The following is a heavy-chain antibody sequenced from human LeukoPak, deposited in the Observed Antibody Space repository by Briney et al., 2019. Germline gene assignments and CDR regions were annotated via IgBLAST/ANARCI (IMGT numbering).Heavy chain of an antibody. CDR3: VRDDDRPDNGLDY. CDR2: LSGSGGST. CDR1: GFTFSSYA. J-gene: IGHJ4*02. V-gene: IGHV3-23*01. D-gene: IGHD3-22*01. Sequence: GGSLRLSCAASGFTFSSYAMSWVRQAPGKGLEWVSALSGSGGSTYYADSVKGRFTISRDNSKNTLYLQMNSLRAEDTAVYYCVRDDDRPDNGLDYWGQGTLVTVSS.